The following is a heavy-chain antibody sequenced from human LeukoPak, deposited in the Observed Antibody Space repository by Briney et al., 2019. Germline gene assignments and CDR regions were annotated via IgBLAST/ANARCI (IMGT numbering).Heavy chain of an antibody. Sequence: PGRSLRLSCAASGFTFSSYGMHWVRQAPGKGLEWVAVISYDGSNKYYADSVKGRFTISRDNSKNTLYLQMNSLRAEDTAVYYCATAYSSGWYFDYWGQGTLVTVSS. D-gene: IGHD6-19*01. J-gene: IGHJ4*02. CDR2: ISYDGSNK. CDR3: ATAYSSGWYFDY. V-gene: IGHV3-30*03. CDR1: GFTFSSYG.